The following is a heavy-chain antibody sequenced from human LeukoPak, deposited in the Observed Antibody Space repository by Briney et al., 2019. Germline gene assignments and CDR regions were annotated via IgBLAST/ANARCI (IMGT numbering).Heavy chain of an antibody. J-gene: IGHJ3*02. CDR1: GFTFSSYW. CDR2: INSDGNRI. V-gene: IGHV3-74*01. D-gene: IGHD1-26*01. Sequence: GGSLRLSCASSGFTFSSYWMHGFRQPPGKGLVRVSRINSDGNRIIYADSVKGRFTISRDNAKKTLYLQMNSLRVEDTAVYYCARGGSPPEALGDVFDIWGQGTMVTVSP. CDR3: ARGGSPPEALGDVFDI.